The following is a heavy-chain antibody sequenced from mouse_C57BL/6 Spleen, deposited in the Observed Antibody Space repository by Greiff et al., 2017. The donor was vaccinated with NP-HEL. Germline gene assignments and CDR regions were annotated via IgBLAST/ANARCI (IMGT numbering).Heavy chain of an antibody. D-gene: IGHD1-1*01. CDR2: IYPRDGST. J-gene: IGHJ2*01. Sequence: QVQLKESGPELVKPGASVKLSCKASGYTFTSYDINWVKQRPGQGLEWIGWIYPRDGSTKYNEKFKGKATLTVDTSSSTAYMELHSLTSEDSAVYFCLIYYGSSWSYWGQGTTLTVSS. V-gene: IGHV1-85*01. CDR3: LIYYGSSWSY. CDR1: GYTFTSYD.